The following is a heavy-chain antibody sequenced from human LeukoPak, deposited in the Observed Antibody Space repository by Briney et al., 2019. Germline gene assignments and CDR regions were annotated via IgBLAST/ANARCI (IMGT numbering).Heavy chain of an antibody. D-gene: IGHD5-24*01. CDR1: GGSISSYY. V-gene: IGHV4-59*01. CDR2: IYYSGST. Sequence: SETLSLTCTVSGGSISSYYWSWIRQPPGKGLEWIGYIYYSGSTNYNPSLKSRVTISVDTSKNQFSLKLSSVTAADTAVYYCARGSPRWLQAADDAFDIWGQGTMVTVSS. CDR3: ARGSPRWLQAADDAFDI. J-gene: IGHJ3*02.